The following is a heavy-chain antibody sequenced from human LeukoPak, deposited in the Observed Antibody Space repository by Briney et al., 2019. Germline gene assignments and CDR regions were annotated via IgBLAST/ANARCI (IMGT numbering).Heavy chain of an antibody. CDR1: GYSFTTYD. J-gene: IGHJ4*02. D-gene: IGHD3-10*01. CDR3: ARANYYGSGKKDLDY. V-gene: IGHV1-8*01. Sequence: GASVNVSCRASGYSFTTYDINWVRQATGQGVEGMGWMNPNSGNTSYAQKFQGRVTMTRNTSMSTAYMEVNSLRSEDPAVYYCARANYYGSGKKDLDYWGQGTLVTVSS. CDR2: MNPNSGNT.